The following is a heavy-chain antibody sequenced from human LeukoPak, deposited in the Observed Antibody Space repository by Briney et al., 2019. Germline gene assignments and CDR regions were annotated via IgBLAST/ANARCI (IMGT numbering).Heavy chain of an antibody. V-gene: IGHV1-69*13. D-gene: IGHD4-17*01. J-gene: IGHJ4*02. CDR1: GGTFSSYA. CDR2: IIPIFGTA. Sequence: SVKVSCKASGGTFSSYAISWVRQAPGQGLEWMGGIIPIFGTASYAQKFQGRVTITADESTSTAYMELSSLRSEDTAVYYCARAPEAVTYFDYWGQGTLVTVSS. CDR3: ARAPEAVTYFDY.